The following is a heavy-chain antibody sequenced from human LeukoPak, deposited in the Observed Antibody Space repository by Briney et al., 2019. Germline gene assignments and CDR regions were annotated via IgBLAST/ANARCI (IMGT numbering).Heavy chain of an antibody. CDR1: GLSFSIYA. J-gene: IGHJ4*02. D-gene: IGHD5/OR15-5a*01. CDR3: AKDLTPDGLYELDS. Sequence: GGSLRLSCAASGLSFSIYAMNWVRQAPGKGLEWVSLIIGNGRDIRYADSAKGRFTISRDNSKNILYLQMNSPRAEDTAVYFCAKDLTPDGLYELDSWGQGTLVTVSS. CDR2: IIGNGRDI. V-gene: IGHV3-23*01.